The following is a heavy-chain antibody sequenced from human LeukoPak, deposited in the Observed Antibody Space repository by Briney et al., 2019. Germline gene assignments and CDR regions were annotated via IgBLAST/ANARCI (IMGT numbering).Heavy chain of an antibody. D-gene: IGHD3-3*01. J-gene: IGHJ6*02. CDR2: IYPGDSDT. V-gene: IGHV5-51*01. Sequence: GESLKISCKGSGYSFTSYWIGWVRQMPGKGLEWMGIIYPGDSDTKYSPSFQGQVTISVDKSISTAYLQWSSLKASDTAMYYCARRGVWSGYYEQYYFCYGMDVWGQGTTVTVSS. CDR1: GYSFTSYW. CDR3: ARRGVWSGYYEQYYFCYGMDV.